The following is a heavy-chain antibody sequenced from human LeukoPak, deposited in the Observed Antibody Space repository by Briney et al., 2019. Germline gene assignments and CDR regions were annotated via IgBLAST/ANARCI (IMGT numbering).Heavy chain of an antibody. CDR1: GFTFDDYA. J-gene: IGHJ4*02. Sequence: GGSLRLSCAASGFTFDDYAMHWVRQAPGKGLEWVSSINDNGGSTYYADSVKGRFTISRDNSNNTLYLQLNSLRAEDTAIYFCAITVSWPYYFDCWGQGTLVTVSS. D-gene: IGHD1-20*01. CDR2: INDNGGST. V-gene: IGHV3-23*01. CDR3: AITVSWPYYFDC.